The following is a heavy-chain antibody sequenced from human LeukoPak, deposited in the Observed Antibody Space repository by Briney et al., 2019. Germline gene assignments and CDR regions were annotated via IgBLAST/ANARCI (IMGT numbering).Heavy chain of an antibody. CDR2: ISSSSSYI. Sequence: GGSLRLSCAASGFTCSSYSMNWVPQAPGKGLEWVSSISSSSSYIYYADSVKGRFTISRDNAKNSLYLQMNSLRAEDTAVYYCASSGITGSYLFYYWGQGTLVTVSS. CDR1: GFTCSSYS. D-gene: IGHD1-20*01. J-gene: IGHJ4*02. CDR3: ASSGITGSYLFYY. V-gene: IGHV3-21*01.